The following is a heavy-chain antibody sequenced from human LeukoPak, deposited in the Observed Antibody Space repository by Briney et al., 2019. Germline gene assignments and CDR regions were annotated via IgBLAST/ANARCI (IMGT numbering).Heavy chain of an antibody. V-gene: IGHV4-38-2*02. Sequence: SETLSLTCAVSGYSISSGYYWGWIRQPPGKGLEWIGSIYHSGSTYYNPSLKSRVTISVDTSKNQFSLKLSSVTAADTAVYYCARDSRGGTDWFDLWGQGTLVTVSS. CDR2: IYHSGST. CDR3: ARDSRGGTDWFDL. CDR1: GYSISSGYY. J-gene: IGHJ5*02. D-gene: IGHD3-16*01.